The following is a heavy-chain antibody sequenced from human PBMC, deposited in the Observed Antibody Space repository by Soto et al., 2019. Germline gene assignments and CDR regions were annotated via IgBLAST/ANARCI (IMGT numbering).Heavy chain of an antibody. CDR2: IKQDGSDK. J-gene: IGHJ4*02. Sequence: EVQLVESGGGLVQPGGSLRLSCAASGCTFDTFWMTWVRQAPGKGLEWVAIIKQDGSDKRYADSVKGRFTISRDNTKNSLFLQRNSLRAEDTAMYFCAGGTGWVFNFWGQGTQVAVSS. CDR3: AGGTGWVFNF. CDR1: GCTFDTFW. V-gene: IGHV3-7*03. D-gene: IGHD6-19*01.